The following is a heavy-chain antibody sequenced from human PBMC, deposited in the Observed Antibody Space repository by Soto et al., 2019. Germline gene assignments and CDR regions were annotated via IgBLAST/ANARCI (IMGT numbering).Heavy chain of an antibody. V-gene: IGHV3-21*01. D-gene: IGHD3-22*01. Sequence: PGGSLRLSCAVSGFSFSSYSMNWFRQAPGKGLEWVSSISSSSSYIYYADSVKGRFSISRDNAKNSLYLQMNSLRAEDTAVYYCARRYCSSGYYQTTYAFDIWGQGTMVT. CDR1: GFSFSSYS. CDR2: ISSSSSYI. CDR3: ARRYCSSGYYQTTYAFDI. J-gene: IGHJ3*02.